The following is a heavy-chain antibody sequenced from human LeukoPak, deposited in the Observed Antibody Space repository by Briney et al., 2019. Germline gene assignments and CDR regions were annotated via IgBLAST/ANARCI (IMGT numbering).Heavy chain of an antibody. CDR1: GGSISSYY. J-gene: IGHJ4*02. D-gene: IGHD3-22*01. V-gene: IGHV4-59*01. CDR2: IYYSGST. Sequence: PSETLSLTCTVSGGSISSYYWSWIRQPPGKGLEWIGYIYYSGSTNYNPSLKSRVTISVDTSKNQFSLKLSSVTAADTAVYYCARVRVEYYYDSSGYYYFDYWGQGTLVTVSS. CDR3: ARVRVEYYYDSSGYYYFDY.